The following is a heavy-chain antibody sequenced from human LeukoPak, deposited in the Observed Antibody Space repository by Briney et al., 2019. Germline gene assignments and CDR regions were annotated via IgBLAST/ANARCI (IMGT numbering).Heavy chain of an antibody. CDR3: VRDDYGDYTRRFDP. J-gene: IGHJ5*02. V-gene: IGHV4-39*07. D-gene: IGHD4-17*01. CDR1: GGSISSSRYY. Sequence: PSETLSLTCTVSGGSISSSRYYWGWIRQPPGKGLEWIASISYSGSSYYNPSLKSRVTISVDTSKNQVSLQLSSVTAAGTAVYYCVRDDYGDYTRRFDPWGQGTLVTVSS. CDR2: ISYSGSS.